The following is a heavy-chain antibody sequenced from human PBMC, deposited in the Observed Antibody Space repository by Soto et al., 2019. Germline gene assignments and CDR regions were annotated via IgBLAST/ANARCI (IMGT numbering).Heavy chain of an antibody. CDR2: IGTAGDT. Sequence: GGSLRLSCAASGFTFSSYDMHWVRQATGKGLEWVSAIGTAGDTYYPGSVKGRFTISRENAKNSLYLQMNSLRAGDTAVYYCARGYYYGSGTPRGFDYWGQGTLVTVSS. J-gene: IGHJ4*02. CDR3: ARGYYYGSGTPRGFDY. D-gene: IGHD3-10*01. CDR1: GFTFSSYD. V-gene: IGHV3-13*01.